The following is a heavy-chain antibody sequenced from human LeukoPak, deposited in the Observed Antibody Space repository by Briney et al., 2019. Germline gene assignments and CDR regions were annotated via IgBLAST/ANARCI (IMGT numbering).Heavy chain of an antibody. D-gene: IGHD3-22*01. J-gene: IGHJ4*02. CDR1: GGTFSSYA. CDR2: IIPIFGTA. CDR3: ARTNYYDSSGDEGY. Sequence: VASVKVSCKASGGTFSSYAISWVRPAPGQGLEWMGGIIPIFGTANYAQKFQGRVTITTDESTSTAYMELSSLRSEDTAVYYCARTNYYDSSGDEGYWGQGTLVTVSS. V-gene: IGHV1-69*05.